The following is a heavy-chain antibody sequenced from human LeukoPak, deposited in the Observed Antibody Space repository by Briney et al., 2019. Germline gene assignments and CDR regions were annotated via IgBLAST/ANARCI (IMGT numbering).Heavy chain of an antibody. D-gene: IGHD3-22*01. Sequence: GESLQISFKGSGYSFTSYWIGWVRQMPGKGLEWMGGIYPGDSDTRYSPSFQGQVTISADKSISTAYLQWSSLKASDTAMYYCARFEYYYDSSGYYYGYWGQGTLVTVSS. J-gene: IGHJ4*02. V-gene: IGHV5-51*01. CDR1: GYSFTSYW. CDR3: ARFEYYYDSSGYYYGY. CDR2: IYPGDSDT.